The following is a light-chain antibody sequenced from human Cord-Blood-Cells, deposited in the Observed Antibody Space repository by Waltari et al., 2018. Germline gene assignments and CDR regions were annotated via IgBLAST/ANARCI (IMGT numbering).Light chain of an antibody. V-gene: IGLV3-21*04. CDR1: NMGSNS. Sequence: SYVLTQPPSVSEAPVKTARITCGGNNMGSNSAPWYQQKPGQAPVLVTYIDSDRPSWIPERFSGSNSGNTATLTISRVEGGDEADYYCQVWDSSSDHVVFGGGTKLTVL. J-gene: IGLJ2*01. CDR3: QVWDSSSDHVV. CDR2: IDS.